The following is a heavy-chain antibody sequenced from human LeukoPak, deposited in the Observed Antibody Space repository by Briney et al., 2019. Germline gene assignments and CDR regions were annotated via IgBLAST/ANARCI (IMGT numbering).Heavy chain of an antibody. V-gene: IGHV5-51*01. Sequence: GESLKISCKGSGYSFTSYWVGWVRQMPGKGLEWMGIIYPGDSDTRYSPSFQGQVTISADKSISTAYLQWSSLKASDTAMYYCARHSYDILTGYIYYFDYWGQGTLVTVSS. CDR2: IYPGDSDT. CDR3: ARHSYDILTGYIYYFDY. J-gene: IGHJ4*02. CDR1: GYSFTSYW. D-gene: IGHD3-9*01.